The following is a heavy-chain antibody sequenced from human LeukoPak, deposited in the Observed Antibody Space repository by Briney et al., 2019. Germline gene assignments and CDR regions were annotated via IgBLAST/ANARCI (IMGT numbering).Heavy chain of an antibody. CDR3: ARVGVVVVAATRYYYYGMDV. J-gene: IGHJ6*04. CDR1: GFTFSSYS. Sequence: PGGSLRLSCAASGFTFSSYSMNWVRQAPGKGLEWVSSISSSSSYIYYADSVKGRFTISRDNAKNSLYLQMNSLRAEDTAVYYCARVGVVVVAATRYYYYGMDVRGKGTTVTVSS. CDR2: ISSSSSYI. D-gene: IGHD2-15*01. V-gene: IGHV3-21*01.